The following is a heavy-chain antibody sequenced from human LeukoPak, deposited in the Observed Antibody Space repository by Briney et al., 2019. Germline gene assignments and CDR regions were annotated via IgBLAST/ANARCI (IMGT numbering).Heavy chain of an antibody. V-gene: IGHV1-69*04. Sequence: SVKVSCKASGGTFSSYAISWVRQAPGQGLEWMGRIIPILDIANYAQKFQGRVTITADKSTSTAYMELSSLRSEDTAVYYCARPDASPYGSGSNYYYGMDVWGQGTTVTVSS. CDR1: GGTFSSYA. D-gene: IGHD3-10*01. CDR2: IIPILDIA. J-gene: IGHJ6*02. CDR3: ARPDASPYGSGSNYYYGMDV.